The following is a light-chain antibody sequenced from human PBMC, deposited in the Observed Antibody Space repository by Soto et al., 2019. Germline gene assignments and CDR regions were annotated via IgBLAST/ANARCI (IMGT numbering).Light chain of an antibody. CDR1: PRISTY. V-gene: IGKV1-39*01. Sequence: DIQMTQSPSSLSASVGDRVTITCRASPRISTYLNWYQQKPGKAPKLLIYAASSLQSGVPSRFSGSGSGTDFSLTISSLQPEDVATYYCLQSYSIPYTFGQGTKLEIK. CDR3: LQSYSIPYT. J-gene: IGKJ2*01. CDR2: AAS.